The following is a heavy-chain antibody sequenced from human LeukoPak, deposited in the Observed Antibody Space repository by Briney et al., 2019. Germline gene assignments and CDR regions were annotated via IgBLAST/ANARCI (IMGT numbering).Heavy chain of an antibody. V-gene: IGHV3-21*01. CDR3: ARDSDIAVAGTSPWFDP. Sequence: NPGGSLRLSCAASGFTFSSYAMSWVRQAPGKGLEWVSSISSSSSYIYYADSVKGRFTISRDNAKNSLYLQMNSLRAEDTAVYYCARDSDIAVAGTSPWFDPWGQGTLVTVSS. J-gene: IGHJ5*02. CDR2: ISSSSSYI. D-gene: IGHD6-19*01. CDR1: GFTFSSYA.